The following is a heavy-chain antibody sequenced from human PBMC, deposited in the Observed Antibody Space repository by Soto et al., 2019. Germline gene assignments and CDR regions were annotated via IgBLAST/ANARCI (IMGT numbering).Heavy chain of an antibody. CDR3: VQGASTAHQPLDS. D-gene: IGHD1-26*01. CDR2: ISGDGNDI. V-gene: IGHV3-30*03. J-gene: IGHJ4*02. Sequence: QVQLVESGGGVFQPGRSLRLSCAASGFIFRNFGMHWVRRAPGKGLEWVAAISGDGNDIYYPDSMKCRFTISRDNFNNTLYLQLNSLRPEDTAVYHCVQGASTAHQPLDSWGQGVLVTVSS. CDR1: GFIFRNFG.